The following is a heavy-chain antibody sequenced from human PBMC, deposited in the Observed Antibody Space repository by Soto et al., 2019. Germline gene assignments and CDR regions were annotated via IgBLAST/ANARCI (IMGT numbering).Heavy chain of an antibody. CDR1: GFTFSDHY. D-gene: IGHD5-12*01. J-gene: IGHJ4*02. CDR3: ARLRLTGYPAY. Sequence: GGSLRLSCVASGFTFSDHYVTWIRQAPGKGLEWLSYVSTSSSYTNYADSVKGRFTISRDNAMNSLYLQMNSLRAEDTAVYYCARLRLTGYPAYWGQGTLVTVSS. V-gene: IGHV3-11*03. CDR2: VSTSSSYT.